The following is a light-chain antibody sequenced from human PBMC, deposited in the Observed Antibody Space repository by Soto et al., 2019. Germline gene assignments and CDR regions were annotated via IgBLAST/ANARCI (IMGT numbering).Light chain of an antibody. CDR3: QQYNTWPPYT. CDR2: SAS. Sequence: EIVMTQSPVTLSVSPGERATLSCRASQSISSNLAWHQQKPGQAPRLLTYSASTRATGVPARFSGSGSGTEFTLTISSLQSEDFAVYYCQQYNTWPPYTFGQGTKVDIK. CDR1: QSISSN. J-gene: IGKJ2*01. V-gene: IGKV3-15*01.